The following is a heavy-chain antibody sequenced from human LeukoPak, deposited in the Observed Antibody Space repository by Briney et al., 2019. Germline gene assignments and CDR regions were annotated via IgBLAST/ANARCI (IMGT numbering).Heavy chain of an antibody. Sequence: ASVKVSCKASGYTLTSYGITWVRQAPGQGLEWLGWITAYNGNTNYAQNLQGRVTMTTDTSTSTAYMELRSLRSDDTAVYYCARRGGKNYGDYVLYYDYMDVWGKGTTVTVSS. V-gene: IGHV1-18*01. J-gene: IGHJ6*03. CDR2: ITAYNGNT. CDR1: GYTLTSYG. CDR3: ARRGGKNYGDYVLYYDYMDV. D-gene: IGHD4-17*01.